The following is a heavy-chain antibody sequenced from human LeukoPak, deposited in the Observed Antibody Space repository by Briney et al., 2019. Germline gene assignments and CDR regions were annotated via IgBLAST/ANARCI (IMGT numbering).Heavy chain of an antibody. CDR2: IYYRGST. J-gene: IGHJ4*02. D-gene: IGHD4-17*01. CDR1: GGSISSYY. CDR3: ARDRGLYGDYYFDS. Sequence: SETLSLTCTVSGGSISSYYWSWIRQYPGKGLEWIGYIYYRGSTYYNPSLKSRLTISVDTSKNQFSLKLSSVTAADTAVYYCARDRGLYGDYYFDSWGQGTLVTVSS. V-gene: IGHV4-59*06.